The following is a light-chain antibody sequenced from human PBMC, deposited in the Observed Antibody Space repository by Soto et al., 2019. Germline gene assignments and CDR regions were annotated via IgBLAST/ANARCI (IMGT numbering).Light chain of an antibody. J-gene: IGKJ2*01. CDR2: ETY. CDR3: QTRTDWPPFQYT. Sequence: EIVLTQSPATLSLSAGDRVTLSCRASQSVDSMVAWFQQQVGRTPRLLIYETYNRASGVPARFSGSGSGTDFTLTLSPLELEDFAIYYCQTRTDWPPFQYTFGQRNKLEVK. V-gene: IGKV3-11*01. CDR1: QSVDSM.